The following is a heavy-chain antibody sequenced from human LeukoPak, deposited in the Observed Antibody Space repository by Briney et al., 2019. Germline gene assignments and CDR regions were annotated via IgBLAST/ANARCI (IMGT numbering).Heavy chain of an antibody. J-gene: IGHJ4*02. D-gene: IGHD3-22*01. V-gene: IGHV1-69*13. Sequence: SVKVSCKASGGTFSSYAISWVRQAPGQGLEWMGGIIPIFCTANYAQKFQGRVTITADESTSTAYMELSSLRSEDTAVYYCARVPSLKTYDSSGYRDYWGQGTLVTVSS. CDR3: ARVPSLKTYDSSGYRDY. CDR2: IIPIFCTA. CDR1: GGTFSSYA.